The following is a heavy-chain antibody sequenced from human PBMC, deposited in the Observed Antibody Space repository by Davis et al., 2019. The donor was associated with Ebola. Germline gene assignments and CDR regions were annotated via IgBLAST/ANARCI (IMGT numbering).Heavy chain of an antibody. CDR3: ASSGAAMVLFYYGMDV. D-gene: IGHD5-18*01. CDR2: ISAGNGNT. Sequence: ASVKVSCKASGYTFTSYGISWVRQAPGQGLEWMGWISAGNGNTKYSQKFQGRVTITRDTSASTAYMELSSLRSEDTAVYYCASSGAAMVLFYYGMDVWGQGTTVTVSS. V-gene: IGHV1-18*04. J-gene: IGHJ6*02. CDR1: GYTFTSYG.